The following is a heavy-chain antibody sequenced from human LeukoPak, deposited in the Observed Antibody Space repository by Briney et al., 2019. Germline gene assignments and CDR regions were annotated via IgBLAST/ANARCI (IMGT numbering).Heavy chain of an antibody. J-gene: IGHJ4*02. CDR1: GFSFSTYA. Sequence: GRSLRLSCAASGFSFSTYAMHWVRQAPGKGLEWVAFISYEGSNRSYTDSVKGRFTISRDNSNSTLFLQMNTLRPEDTAVYHCAKDYGSGTYFGNWGQGTRVAVSS. CDR2: ISYEGSNR. CDR3: AKDYGSGTYFGN. D-gene: IGHD3-10*01. V-gene: IGHV3-30*18.